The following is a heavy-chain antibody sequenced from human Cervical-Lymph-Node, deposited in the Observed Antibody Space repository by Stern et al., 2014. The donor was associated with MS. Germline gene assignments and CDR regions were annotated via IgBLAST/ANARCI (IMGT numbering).Heavy chain of an antibody. Sequence: QVQLVQSGAEVKKPGSSVKVSCKASGGTFSSYAISWVRQAPGQGLEWMGGIIPIFGTANYAQKFQGRVTITADESTSTAYMELSSLRSEDTAVYYCARARSDYYDSSGYTYFDYWGQGTLVTVSS. D-gene: IGHD3-22*01. CDR1: GGTFSSYA. V-gene: IGHV1-69*01. J-gene: IGHJ4*02. CDR3: ARARSDYYDSSGYTYFDY. CDR2: IIPIFGTA.